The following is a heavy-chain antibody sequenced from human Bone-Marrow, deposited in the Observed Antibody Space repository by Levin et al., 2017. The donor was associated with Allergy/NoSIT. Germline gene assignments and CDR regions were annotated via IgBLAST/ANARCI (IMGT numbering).Heavy chain of an antibody. V-gene: IGHV3-30*18. Sequence: GESLKISCAASGFTFSSYGMHWVRQAPGKGLEWVAVISYDGSNKYYADSVKGRFTISRDNSKNTLYLQMNSLRAEDTAVYYCAKDQGVAADYDFWRDIEGDYYYYYGMDVWGQGTTVTVSS. CDR2: ISYDGSNK. CDR1: GFTFSSYG. J-gene: IGHJ6*02. CDR3: AKDQGVAADYDFWRDIEGDYYYYYGMDV. D-gene: IGHD3-3*01.